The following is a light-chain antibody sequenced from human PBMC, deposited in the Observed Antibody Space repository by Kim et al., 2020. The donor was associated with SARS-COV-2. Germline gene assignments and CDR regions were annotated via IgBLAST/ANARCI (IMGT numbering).Light chain of an antibody. J-gene: IGLJ2*01. V-gene: IGLV2-8*01. CDR3: SSYAGSHNLV. CDR2: EVS. CDR1: SSDVGNYNY. Sequence: GQSDTIYCTGTSSDVGNYNYVSWYQQHPGKAPKLMIYEVSKRPSGVPDRFSGSKSGNTASLTVSGLQAEDEADYYCSSYAGSHNLVFGGGTKLTVL.